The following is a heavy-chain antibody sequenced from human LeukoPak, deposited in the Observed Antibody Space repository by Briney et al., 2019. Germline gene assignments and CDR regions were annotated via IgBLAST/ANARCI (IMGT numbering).Heavy chain of an antibody. CDR3: ARGVGYSRFDP. D-gene: IGHD3-16*02. J-gene: IGHJ5*02. V-gene: IGHV1-8*01. CDR1: GYTFTSYD. CDR2: MNPNSGNT. Sequence: VASVTVSCTASGYTFTSYDINWVRQATGQGLEWMGWMNPNSGNTGYAQKFQGRVTMTRNTSISTAYMELGSLRSEDTAVYYCARGVGYSRFDPWGQGTLVTVSS.